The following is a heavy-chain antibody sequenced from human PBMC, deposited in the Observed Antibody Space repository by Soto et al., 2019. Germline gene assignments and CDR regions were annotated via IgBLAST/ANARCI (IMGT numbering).Heavy chain of an antibody. J-gene: IGHJ3*02. CDR3: ARVFSSRAFDI. Sequence: PSETLSLTCAVYGGSFSGHYWSWIRQPPGKGLEWIGEINHSGSTNYNPSLKSRVTISVDTSKNQFSLKLSSVTAADTDVYYCARVFSSRAFDIWGQGTMVTVSS. V-gene: IGHV4-34*01. CDR1: GGSFSGHY. CDR2: INHSGST.